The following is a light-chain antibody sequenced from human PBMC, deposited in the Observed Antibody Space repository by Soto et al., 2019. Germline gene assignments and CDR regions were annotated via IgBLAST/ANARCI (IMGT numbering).Light chain of an antibody. CDR2: AAS. V-gene: IGKV1-39*01. Sequence: DIQMTQSPSSLSSSVGDRVTITCRASQSISSYLNSYQQKPGRAPKLLIYAASSLQSGVPSRFSGSGSGTDFTLTISTLQPEDFSNCYCHRSYSPSWTFGQGTKVEIK. CDR3: HRSYSPSWT. J-gene: IGKJ1*01. CDR1: QSISSY.